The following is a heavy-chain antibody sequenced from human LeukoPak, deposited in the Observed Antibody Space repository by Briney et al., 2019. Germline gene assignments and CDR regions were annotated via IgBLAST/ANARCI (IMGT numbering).Heavy chain of an antibody. CDR3: ATPGVSYYYDSSGYYGY. CDR2: IYYSGST. V-gene: IGHV4-39*01. CDR1: GGSISSSSYY. D-gene: IGHD3-22*01. Sequence: PSETLSLTCTVSGGSISSSSYYWGWIRQPPGKGLEWIGSIYYSGSTYYNPSLKSRVTISVDTSKNQFPLELSSVTAADTAVYYCATPGVSYYYDSSGYYGYWGQGTLVTVSS. J-gene: IGHJ4*02.